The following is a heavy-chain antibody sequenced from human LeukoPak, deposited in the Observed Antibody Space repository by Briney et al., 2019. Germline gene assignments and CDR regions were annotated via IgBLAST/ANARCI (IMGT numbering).Heavy chain of an antibody. Sequence: GGSLRLSCAASGFTFSSYSMNWVRQAPGKGLEWVSCISSSSSTIYYADSVKGRFTISRDNAKNSLYLQMNSLRAEDTAVYYCARATNRIAAVVYWGQGTLVTVSS. CDR1: GFTFSSYS. D-gene: IGHD6-13*01. V-gene: IGHV3-48*01. CDR3: ARATNRIAAVVY. J-gene: IGHJ4*02. CDR2: ISSSSSTI.